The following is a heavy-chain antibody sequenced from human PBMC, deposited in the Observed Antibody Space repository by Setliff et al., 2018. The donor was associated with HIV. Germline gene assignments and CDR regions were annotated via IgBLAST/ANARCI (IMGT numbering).Heavy chain of an antibody. Sequence: SETLSLTCSVSGASISNYYWIWIRQSPGKGLEWIANIQTTGTTNYNPSLKSRVSIFVDTSKNEYSLTLTSVTAADTAIYYCARDCSGGDCYGGHFDLWGRGTLVTSPQ. V-gene: IGHV4-4*08. J-gene: IGHJ2*01. CDR1: GASISNYY. CDR3: ARDCSGGDCYGGHFDL. D-gene: IGHD2-21*01. CDR2: IQTTGTT.